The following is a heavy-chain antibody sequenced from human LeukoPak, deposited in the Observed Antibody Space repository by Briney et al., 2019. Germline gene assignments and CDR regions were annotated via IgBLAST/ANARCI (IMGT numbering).Heavy chain of an antibody. J-gene: IGHJ4*02. Sequence: GGSLRLSCAASGFTFSNGWMSWVRQAPGKEPEWVGRINSKSERGTTDYAAPGKGRFTISRDGSTNTVYLHMNSLKTEDTALYFCTSNLDCSTSSCYTLDNWGQGTLVAVSP. V-gene: IGHV3-15*01. CDR2: INSKSERGTT. CDR1: GFTFSNGW. D-gene: IGHD2-2*02. CDR3: TSNLDCSTSSCYTLDN.